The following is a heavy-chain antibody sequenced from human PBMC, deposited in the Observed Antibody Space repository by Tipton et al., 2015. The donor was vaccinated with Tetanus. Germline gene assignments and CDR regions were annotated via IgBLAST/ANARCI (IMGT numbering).Heavy chain of an antibody. CDR2: VHYTGRT. J-gene: IGHJ4*02. CDR3: ARPSHNRPDTRRLPVPVHPPKTFFPWVGVFVPATDTAVYYCARRLAGPGGHFDS. D-gene: IGHD3-22*01. CDR1: GDSIATSSNH. V-gene: IGHV4-39*01. Sequence: TLSLTCTVSGDSIATSSNHWGWIRQSPEKGLEWIGNVHYTGRTFYNPSVKRRVTVSVDTSKNLFSLSLSSVTATDTAVYYCARPSHNRPDTRRLPVPVHPPKTFFPWVGVFVPATDTAVYYCARRLAGPGGHFDSWGQGALVSV.